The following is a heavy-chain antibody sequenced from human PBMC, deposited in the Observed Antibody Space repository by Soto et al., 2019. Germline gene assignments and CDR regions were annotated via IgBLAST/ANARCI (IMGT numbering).Heavy chain of an antibody. CDR1: GCSIISYY. CDR2: IYYSGST. Sequence: SETLSLTCTVSGCSIISYYWSWIRQPPGKGLEWIGYIYYSGSTNYNPSLKSRVTISVDTSKNQFSLKLSSVTAADTAVYYCAREVWELWFGELRNWFDPWGQGTLVTVS. CDR3: AREVWELWFGELRNWFDP. D-gene: IGHD3-10*01. V-gene: IGHV4-59*01. J-gene: IGHJ5*02.